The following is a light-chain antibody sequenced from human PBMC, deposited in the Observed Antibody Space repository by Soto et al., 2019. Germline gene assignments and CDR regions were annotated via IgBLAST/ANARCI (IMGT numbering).Light chain of an antibody. CDR3: QQFNKWPRT. CDR1: QSVTRN. CDR2: GAS. V-gene: IGKV3-15*01. J-gene: IGKJ1*01. Sequence: EIVMTQSPVTLSVSPGERATLSCRASQSVTRNLAWYQQKPGQAPRLLIYGASTRATGIPARFSGSGSGTEFTLTISSLQSEDFAIYYCQQFNKWPRTFGQGTKVDIK.